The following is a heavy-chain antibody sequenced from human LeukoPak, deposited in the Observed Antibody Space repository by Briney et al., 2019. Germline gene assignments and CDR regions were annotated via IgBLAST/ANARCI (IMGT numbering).Heavy chain of an antibody. CDR1: GFTFDDYA. CDR2: ISWNSGGI. D-gene: IGHD3-22*01. Sequence: GGSLRLSCAASGFTFDDYAMHWVRQAPGKGLEWVSGISWNSGGIGYADSVKGRFTISRDNAKNSLYLQMNSLRAEDTALYYCAKDRGAYYDSSGPDYWGQGTLVTVSS. V-gene: IGHV3-9*01. J-gene: IGHJ4*02. CDR3: AKDRGAYYDSSGPDY.